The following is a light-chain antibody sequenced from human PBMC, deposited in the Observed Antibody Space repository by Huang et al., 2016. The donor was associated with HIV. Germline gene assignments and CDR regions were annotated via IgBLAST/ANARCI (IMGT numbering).Light chain of an antibody. CDR3: QQRSNLIT. CDR1: RSVTTY. J-gene: IGKJ5*01. Sequence: VLIQSPATLSLSPGERATLSCRASRSVTTYLAWYQQKPGQAPRLLIYDASNRATGIPARFSGSGSGTDFTVTISSLEPEDFAVYYCQQRSNLITFGQGTRLDVK. CDR2: DAS. V-gene: IGKV3-11*01.